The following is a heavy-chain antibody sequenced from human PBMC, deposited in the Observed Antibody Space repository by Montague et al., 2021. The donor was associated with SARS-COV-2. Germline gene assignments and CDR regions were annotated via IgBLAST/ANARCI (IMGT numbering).Heavy chain of an antibody. J-gene: IGHJ5*02. CDR3: ARERYSFSLTRGSTWFDP. D-gene: IGHD3-9*01. V-gene: IGHV4-34*01. CDR1: DGSFSGYY. Sequence: SETLSLTCAVYDGSFSGYYWSWIRQPPGKGLEWIGEINHSGSTNYNPSLKSRVTISVDTSKNQFSLKLSSVTAADTAVYYCARERYSFSLTRGSTWFDPWGQGTLVTVSS. CDR2: INHSGST.